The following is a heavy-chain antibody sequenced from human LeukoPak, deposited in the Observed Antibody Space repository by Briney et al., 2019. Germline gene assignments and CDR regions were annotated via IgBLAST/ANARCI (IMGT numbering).Heavy chain of an antibody. Sequence: PGGSLRLCCEASGFTFDSYAMSWVRQAPGKGLEWVSSIRGSGDSTYYADSLKGRFTISRDNSKNTVYLQMNSLRAEDAAVYYCAKGRYSYGLLDYWGQGTLVTVSS. J-gene: IGHJ4*02. CDR1: GFTFDSYA. CDR3: AKGRYSYGLLDY. CDR2: IRGSGDST. D-gene: IGHD5-18*01. V-gene: IGHV3-23*01.